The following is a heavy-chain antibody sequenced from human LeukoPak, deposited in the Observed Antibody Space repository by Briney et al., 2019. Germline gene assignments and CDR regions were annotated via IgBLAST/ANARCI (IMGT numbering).Heavy chain of an antibody. CDR1: GGSISSYY. J-gene: IGHJ6*03. CDR2: IYYSGST. CDR3: ARGYSSSFRYYYYYYYMDV. V-gene: IGHV4-59*12. Sequence: PSETLSLTCTVSGGSISSYYWSWIRQPPGKGLEWIGYIYYSGSTNYNPSLKSRVTMSVDTSKNQFSLKLSSVTAADTAVYYCARGYSSSFRYYYYYYYMDVWGKGTTVTVSS. D-gene: IGHD6-6*01.